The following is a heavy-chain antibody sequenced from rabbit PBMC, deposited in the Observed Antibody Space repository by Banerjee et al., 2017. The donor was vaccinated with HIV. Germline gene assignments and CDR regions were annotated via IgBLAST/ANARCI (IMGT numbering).Heavy chain of an antibody. D-gene: IGHD4-1*01. CDR3: ARDLAGVIGWNFGL. Sequence: QEQLVESGGDLVKPEGSLTLTCKASGFDFSSNAMCWVRQAPGKGLEWIACIYAGSSGSTWYASWAKGRFTISKTSSTTVTLQMTSLTAADTATYFCARDLAGVIGWNFGLWGPGTLVTVS. CDR2: IYAGSSGST. CDR1: GFDFSSNA. J-gene: IGHJ4*01. V-gene: IGHV1S45*01.